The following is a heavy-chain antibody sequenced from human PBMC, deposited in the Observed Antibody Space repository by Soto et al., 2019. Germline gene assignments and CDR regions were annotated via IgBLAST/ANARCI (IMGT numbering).Heavy chain of an antibody. Sequence: QVQLVQSGAEMKEPGSSVKVSCKTSGGTFSSSAISWLRQAPGQGLEWMGGIIPLLRTPDYAQKFQGRVKIAANESESTANMELSSLSSEDTAVYYGERDNDRLQLGGNYYDLLAVWGQGTTITVSS. CDR2: IIPLLRTP. D-gene: IGHD1-26*01. V-gene: IGHV1-69*12. CDR1: GGTFSSSA. CDR3: ERDNDRLQLGGNYYDLLAV. J-gene: IGHJ6*02.